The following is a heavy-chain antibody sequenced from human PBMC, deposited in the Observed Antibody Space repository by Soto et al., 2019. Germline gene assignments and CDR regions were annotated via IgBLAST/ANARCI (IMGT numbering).Heavy chain of an antibody. J-gene: IGHJ4*02. Sequence: PSETVSLTCSVSGSSISSHYWSWIRQPPGKGLEWIGYMYNSGTTNYNPSLKSRVTISADTSKNQFSLKLTSVTAADTAVYYCARVGYCSSASCPFDYWGQGTLVTVSS. CDR3: ARVGYCSSASCPFDY. V-gene: IGHV4-59*08. CDR1: GSSISSHY. D-gene: IGHD2-2*01. CDR2: MYNSGTT.